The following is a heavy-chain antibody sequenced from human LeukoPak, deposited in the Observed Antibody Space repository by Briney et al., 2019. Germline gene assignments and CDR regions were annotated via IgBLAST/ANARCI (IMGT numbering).Heavy chain of an antibody. CDR1: GFTFSSYN. CDR3: ARAATVGTTRSGTHFDY. J-gene: IGHJ4*02. CDR2: ISGSSNYI. D-gene: IGHD1-26*01. V-gene: IGHV3-21*01. Sequence: GGSLRLSCAASGFTFSSYNMNWVRQAPGKGLEWVSSISGSSNYIYYADSAKGRFSISRDNAKNSLYLQMNSLRAEDTAVYYCARAATVGTTRSGTHFDYWGQGTLVTVSS.